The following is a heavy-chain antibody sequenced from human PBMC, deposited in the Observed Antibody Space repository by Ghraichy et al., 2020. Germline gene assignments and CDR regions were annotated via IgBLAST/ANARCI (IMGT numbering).Heavy chain of an antibody. CDR2: ISSSSSYI. V-gene: IGHV3-21*01. CDR3: ARDSADSSGPGAYFDL. CDR1: GFTFSSYS. D-gene: IGHD3-22*01. Sequence: GESLNISCAASGFTFSSYSMNWVRQAPGKGLEWVSSISSSSSYIYYADSVKGRFTISRDNAKNSLYLQMNSLRAEDTAVYYCARDSADSSGPGAYFDLWGRGTLVTVSS. J-gene: IGHJ2*01.